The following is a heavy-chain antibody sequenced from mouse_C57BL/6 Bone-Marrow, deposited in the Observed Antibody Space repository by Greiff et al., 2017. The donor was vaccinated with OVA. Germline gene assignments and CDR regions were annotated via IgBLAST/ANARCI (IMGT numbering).Heavy chain of an antibody. Sequence: LQESGPELVKPGASVKISCKASGYAFRSSGMNWVKQKPGKGLQWIGRVYPGAGDTNYNGKVKGTAPLTADKSSSTAYMQLSSLTSEDSAVYFCARSTPYYYAMDDWGQGTSGTVSA. J-gene: IGHJ4*01. CDR1: GYAFRSSG. V-gene: IGHV1-82*01. CDR2: VYPGAGDT. CDR3: ARSTPYYYAMDD. D-gene: IGHD4-1*02.